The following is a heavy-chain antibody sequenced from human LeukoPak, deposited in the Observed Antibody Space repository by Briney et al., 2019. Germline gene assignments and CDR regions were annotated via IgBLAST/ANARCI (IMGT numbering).Heavy chain of an antibody. CDR2: TYYRSKWYN. CDR1: GDSVSSNSAA. J-gene: IGHJ5*02. V-gene: IGHV6-1*01. Sequence: SQTLTLTCAISGDSVSSNSAAWNWIRQSPSRGLEWLGRTYYRSKWYNDYAVSVKSRITINPDTSKNQFSLQLNSVTPEDTAVYYCARAYYYDFWSGYYSNWFDPWGQGTLVTVSS. D-gene: IGHD3-3*01. CDR3: ARAYYYDFWSGYYSNWFDP.